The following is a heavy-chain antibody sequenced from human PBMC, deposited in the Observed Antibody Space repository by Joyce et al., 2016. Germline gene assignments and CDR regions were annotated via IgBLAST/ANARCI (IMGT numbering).Heavy chain of an antibody. CDR1: GFIFSTYD. CDR3: ARFPPGGFGGHFDI. CDR2: ISKNGTNK. Sequence: QEQLVESGGGVVKPGRSLRPSCAASGFIFSTYDMHWVRQAPGKGLQWVAVISKNGTNKYYAGPVKGRFIISRDNSKNTLYLQTNSLRPEDTAVYYCARFPPGGFGGHFDIWGQGTMVTVSS. V-gene: IGHV3-30-3*01. D-gene: IGHD3-10*01. J-gene: IGHJ3*02.